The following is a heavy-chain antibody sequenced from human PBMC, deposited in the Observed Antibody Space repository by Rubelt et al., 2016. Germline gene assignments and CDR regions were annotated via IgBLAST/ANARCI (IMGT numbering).Heavy chain of an antibody. Sequence: LVQHGGSLRLSCAASGFTFGRYWMNWFRQAPGKGLEWVANINQDGGGRYYVDSVKGRFTISRDNAKNSLYLQMNSLRAEDTAVYYCAREEMATITKWGQGTLVTVSS. J-gene: IGHJ4*02. CDR3: AREEMATITK. CDR1: GFTFGRYW. V-gene: IGHV3-7*03. D-gene: IGHD5-24*01. CDR2: INQDGGGR.